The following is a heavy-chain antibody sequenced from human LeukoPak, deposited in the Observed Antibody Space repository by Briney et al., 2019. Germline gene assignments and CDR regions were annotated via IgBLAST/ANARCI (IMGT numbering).Heavy chain of an antibody. CDR3: ARGRYYYDSSGYYPFFYFDY. CDR2: ISHSGST. J-gene: IGHJ4*02. V-gene: IGHV4-34*01. D-gene: IGHD3-22*01. Sequence: NSSETLSLTCAVYGGSFSGYYWSWIRQPPGKGLEWIGEISHSGSTNYNPSLKSRVTISVDTSKNQFSLKLSSVTAADTAVYYCARGRYYYDSSGYYPFFYFDYWGQGTLVTVSS. CDR1: GGSFSGYY.